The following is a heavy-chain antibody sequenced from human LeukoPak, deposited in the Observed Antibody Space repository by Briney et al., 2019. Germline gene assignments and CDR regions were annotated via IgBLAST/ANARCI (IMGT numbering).Heavy chain of an antibody. Sequence: GESPKISCKGSGYSFTSYWIGWVRQMPGKVLEWMGIIYPGDSDTRYSPSFQGQVTISADKSISTAYLQWSSLKASDTAMYYCARPQQLVASDIWGQGTMVTVSS. CDR2: IYPGDSDT. V-gene: IGHV5-51*01. CDR1: GYSFTSYW. D-gene: IGHD6-6*01. J-gene: IGHJ3*02. CDR3: ARPQQLVASDI.